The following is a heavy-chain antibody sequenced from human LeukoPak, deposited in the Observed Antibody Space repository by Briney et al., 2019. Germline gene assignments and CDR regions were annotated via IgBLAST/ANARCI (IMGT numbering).Heavy chain of an antibody. V-gene: IGHV4-59*04. Sequence: PSETLSLTCTVSGGSISSSYWSWIRQPPGKGLEWIGSFSHRGGSYHNPSLKSRVTISVDTSKNQFSLKLLSVTAADTAVYYCARAQDFSDSSGPNYLDFWGQGILVTVSS. CDR3: ARAQDFSDSSGPNYLDF. CDR1: GGSISSSY. J-gene: IGHJ4*02. CDR2: FSHRGGS. D-gene: IGHD3-22*01.